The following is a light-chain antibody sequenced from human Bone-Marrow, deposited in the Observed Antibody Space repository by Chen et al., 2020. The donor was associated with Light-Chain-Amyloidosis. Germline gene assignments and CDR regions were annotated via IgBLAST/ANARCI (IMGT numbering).Light chain of an antibody. CDR3: AAWDGSLSGYV. V-gene: IGLV1-47*01. Sequence: QSVLTQPPSASGTPGQRVTISCSGPSSNIGIHYVYWYQPFPGAAPNLLIHRNNPRPSGVPDRFCASKSGTSAFLAIRGLRSEDEADYYCAAWDGSLSGYVFGTGTKVIVL. CDR1: SSNIGIHY. CDR2: RNN. J-gene: IGLJ1*01.